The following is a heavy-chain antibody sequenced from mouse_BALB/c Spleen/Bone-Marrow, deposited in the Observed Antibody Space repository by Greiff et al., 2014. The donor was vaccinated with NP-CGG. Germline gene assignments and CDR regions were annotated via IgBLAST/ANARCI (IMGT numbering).Heavy chain of an antibody. D-gene: IGHD2-2*01. V-gene: IGHV5-12-1*01. CDR1: GFAFSTYD. J-gene: IGHJ3*01. CDR2: ISSGGGNT. Sequence: EVHLVESGGGLVKPGGSLKLSCAASGFAFSTYDMSWVRQTPEKRLEWVAYISSGGGNTYYPDTVKGRFTISRDNAKNTLSLQMSSLKSEDTAIFFCGRHSRGHDGFANWGQGTLVTVSA. CDR3: GRHSRGHDGFAN.